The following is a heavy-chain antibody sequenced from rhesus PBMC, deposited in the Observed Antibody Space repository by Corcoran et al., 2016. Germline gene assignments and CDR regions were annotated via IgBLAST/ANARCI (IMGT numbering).Heavy chain of an antibody. D-gene: IGHD1-1*01. CDR3: ASGWNPGYYGLDS. Sequence: QVQLQESGPGLLKPSDTLSLTCAVSGGSISGGYGWDWIHQPPGKGLEGIGSIYRRKWNTYFNPSLKSRVTISTDTSKNQFSLRLSSVTAADTAVYYCASGWNPGYYGLDSWGQGVVVTVSS. J-gene: IGHJ6*01. CDR1: GGSISGGYG. V-gene: IGHV4S7*01. CDR2: IYRRKWNT.